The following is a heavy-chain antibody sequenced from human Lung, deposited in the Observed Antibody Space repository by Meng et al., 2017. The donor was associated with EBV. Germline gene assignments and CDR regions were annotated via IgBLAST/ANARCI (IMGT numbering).Heavy chain of an antibody. V-gene: IGHV4-30-2*01. J-gene: IGHJ4*02. CDR3: AINGGDLLFDY. CDR2: IYHSGST. CDR1: GGSLSSGGYS. Sequence: QLHLQESGSRLVKPSQTLSLTCAVSGGSLSSGGYSWSWILQPPGKGLEWIGYIYHSGSTYYNPSLKSRVTISVDRSKNQFSLKLSSVTAADTAVYYCAINGGDLLFDYWGQGTLVTVSS. D-gene: IGHD2-21*02.